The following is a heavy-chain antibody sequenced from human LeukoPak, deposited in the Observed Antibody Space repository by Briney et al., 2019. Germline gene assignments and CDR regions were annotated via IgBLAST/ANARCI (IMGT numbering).Heavy chain of an antibody. D-gene: IGHD1-1*01. Sequence: PSETLSLTCTVSGGSISSGGYYWSWIRQHPGKGLEWIGYIYYSGSTNYNPSLKSRVTISVDTSKNQFSLKLSSVTAADTAVYYCAREPLGRRRSHDAFDIWGQGTMVTVSS. J-gene: IGHJ3*02. V-gene: IGHV4-31*03. CDR1: GGSISSGGYY. CDR3: AREPLGRRRSHDAFDI. CDR2: IYYSGST.